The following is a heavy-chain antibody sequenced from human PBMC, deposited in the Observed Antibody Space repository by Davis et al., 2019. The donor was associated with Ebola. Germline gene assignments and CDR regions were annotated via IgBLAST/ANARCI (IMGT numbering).Heavy chain of an antibody. CDR3: ARGTSGSFDY. CDR2: INPSAGGT. D-gene: IGHD2-2*01. Sequence: ASVKVSCKASGYTFTSYYMHWVRQAPGQGLEWMGIINPSAGGTNYAQNLQGRVTMTTDTSTSTAYMELRNLRFDDTAVYYCARGTSGSFDYWGQGTLVTVSS. J-gene: IGHJ4*02. V-gene: IGHV1-46*01. CDR1: GYTFTSYY.